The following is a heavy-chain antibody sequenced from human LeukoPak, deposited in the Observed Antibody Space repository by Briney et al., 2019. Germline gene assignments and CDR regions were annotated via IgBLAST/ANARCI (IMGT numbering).Heavy chain of an antibody. J-gene: IGHJ3*02. V-gene: IGHV3-33*01. Sequence: GGSLRLSCAASGFTFSSYGMHWVRQAPGKGLEWVAVIWYDGSNKYYVDSVKGRFTISRDNSKNTLYLQMNSLRAEDTAVYYCARDGGSLGFGTREGAFDIWGQGTMVTVSS. CDR3: ARDGGSLGFGTREGAFDI. D-gene: IGHD3-10*01. CDR1: GFTFSSYG. CDR2: IWYDGSNK.